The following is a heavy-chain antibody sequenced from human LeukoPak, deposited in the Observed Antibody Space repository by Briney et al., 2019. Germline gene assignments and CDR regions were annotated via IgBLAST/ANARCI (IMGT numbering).Heavy chain of an antibody. CDR3: VKDRAYDSSWLFDY. CDR1: GFTFDDYA. CDR2: IGWSSGTI. J-gene: IGHJ4*02. D-gene: IGHD6-13*01. Sequence: GGSLRLSCAASGFTFDDYAMHWVRQPPGKGLEWVSGIGWSSGTIGYADSVKGRFTISRDNAKNSLYLQMNSLRAEDTALYYCVKDRAYDSSWLFDYWGQGTLVTVPS. V-gene: IGHV3-9*01.